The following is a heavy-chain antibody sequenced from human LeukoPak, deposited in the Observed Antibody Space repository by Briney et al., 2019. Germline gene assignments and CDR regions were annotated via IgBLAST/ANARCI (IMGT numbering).Heavy chain of an antibody. J-gene: IGHJ4*02. D-gene: IGHD5-12*01. CDR2: INHSGIT. Sequence: SETLSLTCAVYGGSFRGYHWSWIRQPPGKGLEWIGEINHSGITNYNPSLKSRVTISVDTSKNQFSLKLNSVTAADTALYYCARAATDSGYDWTTFDYWGQGTLVTVSS. V-gene: IGHV4-34*01. CDR1: GGSFRGYH. CDR3: ARAATDSGYDWTTFDY.